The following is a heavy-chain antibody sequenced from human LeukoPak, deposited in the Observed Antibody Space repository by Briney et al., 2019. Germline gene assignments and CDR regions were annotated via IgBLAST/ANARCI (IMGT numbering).Heavy chain of an antibody. CDR2: INPNSGGT. V-gene: IGHV1-2*02. D-gene: IGHD1-1*01. J-gene: IGHJ4*02. Sequence: ASVKVSCKASGYTFTGYYMHWVRQAPGQGLEWMGWINPNSGGTNYAQKFQGRVTMTRDTSISTAYMELSSLRSDDTAIYYCARLMAPVGKRSTPFNYRGQGTLVTVSS. CDR1: GYTFTGYY. CDR3: ARLMAPVGKRSTPFNY.